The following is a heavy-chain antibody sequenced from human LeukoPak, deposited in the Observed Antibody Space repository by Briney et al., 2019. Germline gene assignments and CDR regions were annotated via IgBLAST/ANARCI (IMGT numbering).Heavy chain of an antibody. CDR2: IYSGGST. CDR1: GFTVSSNY. Sequence: PGGSLRLSCAASGFTVSSNYMSWVRQTPGKGLEWVSVIYSGGSTYYADSVKGRFTISRDNSKNTLYLQMSSLRAEDTAVYYCARGEIYCSSTSCYLDYWGQGTLVTVSS. J-gene: IGHJ4*02. V-gene: IGHV3-66*01. CDR3: ARGEIYCSSTSCYLDY. D-gene: IGHD2-2*01.